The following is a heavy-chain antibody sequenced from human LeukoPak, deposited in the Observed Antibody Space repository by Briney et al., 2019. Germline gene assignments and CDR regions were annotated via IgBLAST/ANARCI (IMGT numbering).Heavy chain of an antibody. CDR1: GFTFSNYL. D-gene: IGHD3-16*01. J-gene: IGHJ4*02. V-gene: IGHV3-21*01. CDR3: ARDSYGWHDRWDY. Sequence: GGSLRLSCAASGFTFSNYLMNWVRQAPGKGLEWVSSICTTGNYIYYSDSVKGRFTISRDNAKDSLFLQMNSLRTEDTGVYYCARDSYGWHDRWDYWGLGTQVIVSS. CDR2: ICTTGNYI.